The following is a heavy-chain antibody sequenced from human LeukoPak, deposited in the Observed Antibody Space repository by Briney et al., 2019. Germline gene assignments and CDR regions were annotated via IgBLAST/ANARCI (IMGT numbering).Heavy chain of an antibody. CDR3: ARGLAYYDFWSGYRFDY. Sequence: TGGSLRLSCAASGLTFSSHWMHWVRQAPGKGLEWVAVIWYDGSNKYYADSVKGRFTISRDNSKNTLYLQMNSLRAEDTAVYYCARGLAYYDFWSGYRFDYWGQGTLVTVSS. D-gene: IGHD3-3*01. CDR1: GLTFSSHW. CDR2: IWYDGSNK. V-gene: IGHV3-33*08. J-gene: IGHJ4*02.